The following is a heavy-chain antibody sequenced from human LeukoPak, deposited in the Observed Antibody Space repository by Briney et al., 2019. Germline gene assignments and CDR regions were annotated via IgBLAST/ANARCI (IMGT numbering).Heavy chain of an antibody. CDR3: AIVQYTLLPRYLHYMEV. V-gene: IGHV1-24*01. CDR2: FHPKDADI. Sequence: ASVKVSCKVSGNSVTEVAIHWVRQTPGEGLEWMGGFHPKDADIIYAQKFRGRVTMSQDTSTDTVYMELSSLRSEDTAIYYCAIVQYTLLPRYLHYMEVWGKGTPVTISS. CDR1: GNSVTEVA. J-gene: IGHJ6*03. D-gene: IGHD3-9*01.